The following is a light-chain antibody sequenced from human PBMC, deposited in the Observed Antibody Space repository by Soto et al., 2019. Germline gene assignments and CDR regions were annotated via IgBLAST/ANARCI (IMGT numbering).Light chain of an antibody. Sequence: EIVMTQSPATLSVSPGERATLSCRASQSVSSNLAWYQQKPGQTPKLLIYVASTRATGIPARFSGSGSGTEFTLTISSLHSEDFAVYYCQQYNVWPITFGGGTKVEFK. CDR2: VAS. J-gene: IGKJ4*01. CDR1: QSVSSN. V-gene: IGKV3-15*01. CDR3: QQYNVWPIT.